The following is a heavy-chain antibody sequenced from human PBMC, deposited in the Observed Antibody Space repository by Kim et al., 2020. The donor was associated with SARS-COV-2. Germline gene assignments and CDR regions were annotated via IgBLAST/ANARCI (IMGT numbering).Heavy chain of an antibody. CDR3: ASPLGDDYYYYYGMDV. CDR1: GFTFSSYS. V-gene: IGHV3-21*01. J-gene: IGHJ6*02. Sequence: GGSLRLSCAASGFTFSSYSMNWVLQAPGKGLEWVSSISSSSSYIYYADSVKGRFTISRDNAKNSLYLQMNSLRAEDTAVYYCASPLGDDYYYYYGMDVWGQGTTVTVSS. D-gene: IGHD2-21*02. CDR2: ISSSSSYI.